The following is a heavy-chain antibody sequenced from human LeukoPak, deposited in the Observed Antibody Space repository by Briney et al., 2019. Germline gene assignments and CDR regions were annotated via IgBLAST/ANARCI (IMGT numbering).Heavy chain of an antibody. CDR2: INPNSGGT. D-gene: IGHD6-13*01. J-gene: IGHJ4*02. CDR3: ARDLVGSSSWYLNY. V-gene: IGHV1-2*02. CDR1: GYTFTGYY. Sequence: ASVKVSCKASGYTFTGYYMHWVRQAPGQGLEWMGWINPNSGGTNYAQKFQGRVTMTRDTSISTAYMELSRLRSDDTAVYYCARDLVGSSSWYLNYWGQGTLVTVSS.